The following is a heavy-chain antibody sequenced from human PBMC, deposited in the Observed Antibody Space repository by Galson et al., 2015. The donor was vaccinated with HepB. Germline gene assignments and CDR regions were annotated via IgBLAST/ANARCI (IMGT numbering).Heavy chain of an antibody. V-gene: IGHV3-33*03. CDR1: GFIFRSNG. J-gene: IGHJ6*02. Sequence: SLRLSCATSGFIFRSNGMNWVRQAPGKGLEWLALIYYDGTQEFYAESVRGRFSISRDNSKNTLFLQMNGLRPEDTAIYYCAKDQAETAIHRGMDVGGQGTTVIVSS. CDR3: AKDQAETAIHRGMDV. CDR2: IYYDGTQE. D-gene: IGHD2-21*02.